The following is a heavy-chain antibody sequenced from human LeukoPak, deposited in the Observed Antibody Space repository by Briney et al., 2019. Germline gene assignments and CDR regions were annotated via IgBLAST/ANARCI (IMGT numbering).Heavy chain of an antibody. V-gene: IGHV4-39*07. Sequence: GSLRLSCAASGFTFSSYGMHWVRQPPGKGLEWIGSMYYSGSTYDNPSLKSRLTISVDTSKNQFSLRLSSVTAADTAVYYCARNSGYRINWFDPWGQGTLVTVSS. CDR3: ARNSGYRINWFDP. CDR2: MYYSGST. D-gene: IGHD1-14*01. J-gene: IGHJ5*02. CDR1: GFTFSSYG.